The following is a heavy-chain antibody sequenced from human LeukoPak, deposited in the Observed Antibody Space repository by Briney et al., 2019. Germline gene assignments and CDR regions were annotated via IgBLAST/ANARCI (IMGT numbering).Heavy chain of an antibody. CDR2: IGGSGADT. CDR3: AKTLVASPGNTGGP. D-gene: IGHD6-6*01. V-gene: IGHV3-11*03. CDR1: GFTFSDCY. Sequence: GGSLRLSCAASGFTFSDCYMSWFRKAPGKGLEWLSYIGGSGADTNYADSVKGRFTTSRDNAKSSLYLQMNSLRAEDTAVYYCAKTLVASPGNTGGPWGQGTLVTVSS. J-gene: IGHJ5*02.